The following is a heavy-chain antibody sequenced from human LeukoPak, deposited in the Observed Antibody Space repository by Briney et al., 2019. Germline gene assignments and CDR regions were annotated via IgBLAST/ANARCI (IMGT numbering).Heavy chain of an antibody. J-gene: IGHJ4*02. CDR2: ISSSTNTI. Sequence: PGGSLRLSCAASGFTFSSYSMNWVRQAPGKGLEWVSYISSSTNTIYYADSVKGRFTISRDNAKNSLFLQMNSLRAEDTAVYYCARDRAAADLDYWGQGTLVTVSS. D-gene: IGHD6-13*01. V-gene: IGHV3-48*01. CDR1: GFTFSSYS. CDR3: ARDRAAADLDY.